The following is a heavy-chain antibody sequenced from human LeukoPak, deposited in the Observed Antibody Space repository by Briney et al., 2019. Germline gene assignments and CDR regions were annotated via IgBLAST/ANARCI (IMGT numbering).Heavy chain of an antibody. J-gene: IGHJ5*02. CDR3: ARDGYSYGYVWFDP. Sequence: ASVKVSCKASGYTFTSYAMHWVRQAPGQRLEWMGWINAGNGNTKYSQKFQGRVTITRDTSASTAYMELSNLRSEDTAVYYCARDGYSYGYVWFDPWGQGTLVTVSS. D-gene: IGHD5-18*01. CDR1: GYTFTSYA. V-gene: IGHV1-3*01. CDR2: INAGNGNT.